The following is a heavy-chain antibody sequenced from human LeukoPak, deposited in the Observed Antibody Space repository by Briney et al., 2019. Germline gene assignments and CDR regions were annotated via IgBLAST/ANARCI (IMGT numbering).Heavy chain of an antibody. Sequence: GGSLRLSCAASGFIVSSNYMGWVRQAPGKGLEWVSVIYDSGSTYYPDSVKGRFTISRDDSKNTLYLQMTSLRAADTAVYYCARSLCYDTGCSFDNWGQGTLVTVSS. CDR2: IYDSGST. D-gene: IGHD2-15*01. V-gene: IGHV3-66*01. CDR3: ARSLCYDTGCSFDN. CDR1: GFIVSSNY. J-gene: IGHJ4*02.